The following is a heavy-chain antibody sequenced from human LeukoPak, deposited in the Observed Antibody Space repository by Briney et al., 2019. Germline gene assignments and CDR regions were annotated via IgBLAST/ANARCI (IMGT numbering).Heavy chain of an antibody. V-gene: IGHV4-4*07. Sequence: SETLSLTCTVSGGSISSYYWSWIRQPAGKGLEWIGRIYTSGSTNYNPSLKSRVTMSVDTSKNQFSLKLSSVTAADTAVYYCARRRGYYYDSSGYFDYWGQGTLVTVSS. CDR3: ARRRGYYYDSSGYFDY. J-gene: IGHJ4*02. D-gene: IGHD3-22*01. CDR2: IYTSGST. CDR1: GGSISSYY.